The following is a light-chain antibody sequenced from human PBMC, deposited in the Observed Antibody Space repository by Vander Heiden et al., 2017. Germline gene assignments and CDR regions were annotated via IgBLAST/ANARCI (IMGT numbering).Light chain of an antibody. CDR2: WAS. CDR3: QQYYSAPLT. J-gene: IGKJ4*02. CDR1: QSVLYSSNNNNY. Sequence: DLVMTRSPDSLAVSLGERATINCKSSQSVLYSSNNNNYLAWYQQKPGQPPKLLIYWASTRQSGVPDRFSGSGSGTDFTLTISSLQADDVAVYYCQQYYSAPLTFGGGTRVEIK. V-gene: IGKV4-1*01.